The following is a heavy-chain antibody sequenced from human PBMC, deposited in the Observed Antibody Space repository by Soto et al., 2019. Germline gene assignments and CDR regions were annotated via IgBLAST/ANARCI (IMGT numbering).Heavy chain of an antibody. D-gene: IGHD3-22*01. CDR2: ISSSSSYI. CDR3: VRFPGDSSGYYYSFLDY. Sequence: PGGSLRLSCAASGFTFSSYSMNWVRQAPGKGLEWVSSISSSSSYIYYADSVKGRFTISRDNAKNSLYLQMNSLRAEDTAVYYCVRFPGDSSGYYYSFLDYWGQGTLVTVSS. CDR1: GFTFSSYS. J-gene: IGHJ4*02. V-gene: IGHV3-21*04.